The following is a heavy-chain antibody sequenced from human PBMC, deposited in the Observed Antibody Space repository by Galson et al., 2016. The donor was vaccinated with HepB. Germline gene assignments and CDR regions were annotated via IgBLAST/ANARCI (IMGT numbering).Heavy chain of an antibody. Sequence: SVKVSCKASGYIFSTYGISRVRQAPGQGLEWMAWISGYDGNTAYAQKFQGRVTMTTDTSTSTAYMELRSLRSDDTAVYYCARDLHDFLTGHYSVGAFDIWGQGTMVTVS. J-gene: IGHJ3*02. CDR1: GYIFSTYG. CDR3: ARDLHDFLTGHYSVGAFDI. V-gene: IGHV1-18*01. CDR2: ISGYDGNT. D-gene: IGHD3-9*01.